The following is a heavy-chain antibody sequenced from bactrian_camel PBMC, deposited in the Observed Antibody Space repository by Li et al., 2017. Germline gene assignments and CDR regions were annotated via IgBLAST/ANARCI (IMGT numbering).Heavy chain of an antibody. CDR1: ASSEC. V-gene: IGHV3-3*01. CDR3: AAKSGGLLWPSAREYQF. CDR2: FDYGIK. J-gene: IGHJ4*01. D-gene: IGHD1*01. Sequence: HVQLVESGGDSVQAGGSLRLSCVATASSECMGWFHQAPGKEREAVAAFDYGIKYYMESVKGRFTISRDNAKRIVCLQMNNLKPEDTAMYYCAAKSGGLLWPSAREYQFWGQGTQVTVS.